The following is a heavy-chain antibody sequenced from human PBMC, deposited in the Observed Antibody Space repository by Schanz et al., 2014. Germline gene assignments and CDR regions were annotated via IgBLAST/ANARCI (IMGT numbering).Heavy chain of an antibody. CDR1: GYTFTSYY. CDR3: ARESSNDIVLVPGAVFDH. CDR2: INPSGGST. Sequence: QVQLVQSGAEVKKPGASVKVSCKASGYTFTSYYMHWVRQAPGQGLEWMGIINPSGGSTSYAQKFQCRVTMTRDTSTSTVYMELSSLRPGDTAVYYCARESSNDIVLVPGAVFDHWGQGILVTVSS. V-gene: IGHV1-46*01. D-gene: IGHD2-2*01. J-gene: IGHJ4*02.